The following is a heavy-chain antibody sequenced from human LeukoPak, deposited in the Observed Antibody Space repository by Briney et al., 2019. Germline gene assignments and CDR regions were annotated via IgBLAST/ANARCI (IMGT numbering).Heavy chain of an antibody. Sequence: SETLSLTCTVSGASITGTTYYWDWIRQPPGKGLEWIGSVSYSRNTYNPSLKSRATIPVDTSKNQFSLKLNSVTAADTAVYYCARRRGPSCTLCYVDFWGQGTLVTVSS. D-gene: IGHD2-8*01. CDR3: ARRRGPSCTLCYVDF. J-gene: IGHJ4*02. CDR1: GASITGTTYY. V-gene: IGHV4-39*01. CDR2: VSYSRNT.